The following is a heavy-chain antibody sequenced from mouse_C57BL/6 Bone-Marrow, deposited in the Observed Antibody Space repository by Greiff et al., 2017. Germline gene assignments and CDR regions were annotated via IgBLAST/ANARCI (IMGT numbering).Heavy chain of an antibody. Sequence: VQLQQSGAELVRPGASVKLSCTASGFNIKDDYMHWVKQRPEQGLEWIGWIDPESGDTEYASKFQGKATITADTSSNTAYLQLSSLTSEDTAVYYCTTVSGGKAMDYWGQGTSVTVSS. CDR2: IDPESGDT. CDR3: TTVSGGKAMDY. D-gene: IGHD1-1*01. J-gene: IGHJ4*01. V-gene: IGHV14-4*01. CDR1: GFNIKDDY.